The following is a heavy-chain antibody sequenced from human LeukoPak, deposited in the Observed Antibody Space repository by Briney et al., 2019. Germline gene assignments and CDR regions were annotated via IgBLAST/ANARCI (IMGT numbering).Heavy chain of an antibody. CDR1: GFTFSSYA. CDR3: AKVRSHYGATPFDP. Sequence: GGSLRLSCAASGFTFSSYAMSWARQAPGKGLEWVSAISGSGGSTYYADPVKGRFTISRDNSKNTLYLQMNSLRAEDTAVYYCAKVRSHYGATPFDPWGQGTLVTVSS. V-gene: IGHV3-23*01. J-gene: IGHJ5*02. CDR2: ISGSGGST. D-gene: IGHD3-10*01.